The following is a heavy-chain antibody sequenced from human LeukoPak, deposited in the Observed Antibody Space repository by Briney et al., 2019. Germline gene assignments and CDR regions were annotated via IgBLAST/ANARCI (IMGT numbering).Heavy chain of an antibody. Sequence: GGSLRLSCAASGFTFSRYAMSWVRRAPGKGLEWVSGISGSGGSTYYADSVKGRFTISRDNSKNTLYLQMNSLRAEDTAVYYCAKDRSGGGDFYYGMDVWGQGTTVTVSS. V-gene: IGHV3-23*01. CDR2: ISGSGGST. D-gene: IGHD3-16*01. CDR3: AKDRSGGGDFYYGMDV. J-gene: IGHJ6*02. CDR1: GFTFSRYA.